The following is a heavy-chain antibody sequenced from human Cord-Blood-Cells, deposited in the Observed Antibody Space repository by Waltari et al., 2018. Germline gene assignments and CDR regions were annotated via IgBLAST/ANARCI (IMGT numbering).Heavy chain of an antibody. J-gene: IGHJ4*02. CDR2: INPNRGGT. V-gene: IGHV1-2*04. CDR1: GYTFTGYY. CDR3: ARATRGYSGYDFDY. D-gene: IGHD5-12*01. Sequence: QVQLVQSGAEVKKPGASVKVSCKASGYTFTGYYMHWVRQAPGQGLEWMGWINPNRGGTNYAQKLQGWVTMTRDTSISTAYMELSRLRSDDTAVYYCARATRGYSGYDFDYWGQGTLVTVSS.